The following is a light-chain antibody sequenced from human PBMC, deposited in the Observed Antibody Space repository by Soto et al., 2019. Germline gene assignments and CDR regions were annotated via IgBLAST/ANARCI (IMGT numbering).Light chain of an antibody. CDR3: AAWDDSLSGYV. Sequence: QSVLTQPPSASGTPGQRVTISCSGSSSNIGSNTVNWYQQLPGTAPKLLIYSNNQRPSAVPDRFSGSKSGTSASLAISGLQSEDEADYYCAAWDDSLSGYVFGTGTKLTVL. V-gene: IGLV1-44*01. CDR1: SSNIGSNT. CDR2: SNN. J-gene: IGLJ1*01.